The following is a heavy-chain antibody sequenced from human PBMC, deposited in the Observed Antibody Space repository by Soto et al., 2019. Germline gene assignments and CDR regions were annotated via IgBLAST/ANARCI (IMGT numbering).Heavy chain of an antibody. Sequence: ASVKVSCKVSGGTFRHYTISWVRQAPGQGLEWMGRIIPVLGVTNHAQKFQGRVTITADKSTGTAYMELSSLRSEDTAMYYCARDENYQYYVMDVWGQGTTVTV. V-gene: IGHV1-69*04. J-gene: IGHJ6*02. CDR3: ARDENYQYYVMDV. CDR2: IIPVLGVT. CDR1: GGTFRHYT.